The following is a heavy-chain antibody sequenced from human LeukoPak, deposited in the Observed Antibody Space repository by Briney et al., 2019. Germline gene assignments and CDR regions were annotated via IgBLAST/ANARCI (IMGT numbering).Heavy chain of an antibody. CDR3: ARRGFGTIDY. J-gene: IGHJ4*02. CDR1: GGSISSSNW. Sequence: SETLSLTCAVSGGSISSSNWWSWVRQPPGKGLEWIGEIYHSGSTNYNPSLKSRVTISVDTSKNQFSLKLSSVTAADTAVYYCARRGFGTIDYWGQGTLVTVSS. CDR2: IYHSGST. V-gene: IGHV4-4*02. D-gene: IGHD1/OR15-1a*01.